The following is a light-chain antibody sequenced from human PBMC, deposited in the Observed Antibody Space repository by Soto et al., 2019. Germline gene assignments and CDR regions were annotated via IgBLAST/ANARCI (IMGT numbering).Light chain of an antibody. CDR1: QSVDIN. J-gene: IGKJ5*01. V-gene: IGKV3-15*01. CDR2: GPS. CDR3: QQYSKWPQT. Sequence: EIVLTQSPATLSVSPGERVSRSCRASQSVDINLAWYQQKPGQAPRLLIYGPSTRATDMPGRCSGRGSGTEFTLTISSLQSEDFAVYYCQQYSKWPQTFGQGTRLEIK.